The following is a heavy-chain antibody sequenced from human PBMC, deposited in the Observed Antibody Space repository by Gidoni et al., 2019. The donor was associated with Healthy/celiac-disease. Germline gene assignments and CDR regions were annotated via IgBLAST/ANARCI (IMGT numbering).Heavy chain of an antibody. J-gene: IGHJ3*01. CDR1: GFTFSSYA. CDR3: ASVNDWLH. V-gene: IGHV3-23*04. D-gene: IGHD3-9*01. Sequence: EVQLVESGGGLVQPGGSLRLSCAASGFTFSSYAMSWVRQAPGKGLEWGAAISGTGGSKYYADTVKGKFNITRDKYKNTLNLQMNSVRAEEKAVYYCASVNDWLHWGQGTMVTVSS. CDR2: ISGTGGSK.